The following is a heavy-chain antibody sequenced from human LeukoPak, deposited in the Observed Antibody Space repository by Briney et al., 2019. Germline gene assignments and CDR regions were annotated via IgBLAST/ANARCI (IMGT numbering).Heavy chain of an antibody. CDR3: ARDPGGWQRWFDP. D-gene: IGHD2-15*01. CDR2: INYSGST. Sequence: ASETLSLTCTVSGGSIITGGYYWTWIRQHPGKGLEWIGYINYSGSTYYNPSLKSRVTMSVDTSKNQFSLMLTSVTAADTAVYYCARDPGGWQRWFDPWGQGTLVTVSS. V-gene: IGHV4-31*03. CDR1: GGSIITGGYY. J-gene: IGHJ5*02.